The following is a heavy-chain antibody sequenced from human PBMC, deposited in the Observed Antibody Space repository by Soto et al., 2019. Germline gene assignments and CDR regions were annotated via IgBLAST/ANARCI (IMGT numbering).Heavy chain of an antibody. V-gene: IGHV1-69*01. Sequence: QVQLVQSGAEVKKPGSSVKVSCRAYGGTFNNYVVTWGRQAPGQGLEWVGWINTSFGITNYAQNLEGRVTITADESTTTVHLEMTSLTSDDTVVYFSARGGHGTCSNLWSQGTLVTASS. CDR2: INTSFGIT. D-gene: IGHD2-15*01. CDR3: ARGGHGTCSNL. J-gene: IGHJ5*02. CDR1: GGTFNNYV.